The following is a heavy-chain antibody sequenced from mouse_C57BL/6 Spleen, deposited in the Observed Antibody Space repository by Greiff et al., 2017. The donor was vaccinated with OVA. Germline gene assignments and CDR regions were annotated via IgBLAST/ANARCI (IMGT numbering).Heavy chain of an antibody. D-gene: IGHD1-1*01. CDR1: GYTFTSYW. J-gene: IGHJ4*01. V-gene: IGHV1-53*01. CDR2: INPSNGGT. Sequence: QVQLQQPGTELVKPGASVKLSCKASGYTFTSYWMHWVKQRPGQGLEWIRNINPSNGGTNYNEKFKSKATLTVDKSSSTAYMQLSSLTSEDSAVYYCARAPHYYGSRGYYAMDYWGQGTSVTVSS. CDR3: ARAPHYYGSRGYYAMDY.